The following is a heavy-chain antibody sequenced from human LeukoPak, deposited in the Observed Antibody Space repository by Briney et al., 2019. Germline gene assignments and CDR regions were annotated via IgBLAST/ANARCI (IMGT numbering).Heavy chain of an antibody. CDR1: GFTFSSYA. V-gene: IGHV3-23*01. D-gene: IGHD3-22*01. J-gene: IGHJ4*02. CDR2: ISGSGGST. CDR3: AKDGYYYDSSGYYYDLGY. Sequence: GGSLRLSCAASGFTFSSYAMSWVRQAPGKGLEWVSAISGSGGSTYYADSVKGRFTISRDNSKNTLYLQMNSLRAEDTAVCYCAKDGYYYDSSGYYYDLGYWGQGTLVTVSS.